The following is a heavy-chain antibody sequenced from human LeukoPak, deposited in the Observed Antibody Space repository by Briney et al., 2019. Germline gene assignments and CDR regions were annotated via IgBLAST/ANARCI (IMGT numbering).Heavy chain of an antibody. Sequence: SETLSLTCTVSGGSISSSSYYWGWIRQPPGKGLEWIGSIYYSGSTYYNPSLKSRVTISVDTSKNQFSLKLSSVTAADTAVYYCARHLFVRMVRGEFDYWGQGTLVTVSS. D-gene: IGHD3-10*01. J-gene: IGHJ4*02. V-gene: IGHV4-39*01. CDR2: IYYSGST. CDR1: GGSISSSSYY. CDR3: ARHLFVRMVRGEFDY.